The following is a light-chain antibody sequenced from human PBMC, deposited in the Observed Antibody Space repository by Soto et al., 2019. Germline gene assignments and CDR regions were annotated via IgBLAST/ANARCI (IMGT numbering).Light chain of an antibody. CDR1: NSNIGSNT. CDR3: TAWDGSLDGRV. CDR2: RSD. Sequence: QSVLTQPPSASGTLGPRVTISCSGGNSNIGSNTVNWYQHLPGTPPKLLIYRSDQRPSGIPDRFSGSKYGTSASLDISGLQSEDEADYYCTAWDGSLDGRVFGGGTKVTVL. V-gene: IGLV1-44*01. J-gene: IGLJ3*02.